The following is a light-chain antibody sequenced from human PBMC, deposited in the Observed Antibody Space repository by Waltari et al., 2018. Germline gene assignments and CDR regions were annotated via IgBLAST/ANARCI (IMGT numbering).Light chain of an antibody. J-gene: IGKJ2*01. CDR3: QHYDGWPPSYT. V-gene: IGKV3-15*01. CDR2: GAY. CDR1: QSISRN. Sequence: DIVMTQSPATLSVSPGERVTLSCRASQSISRNLAWYQQGPGQAPKLLIYGAYNRATGIPARFSGSGSGTEFTLTISSLQSGDFVVYFCQHYDGWPPSYTFGQGTKLEIK.